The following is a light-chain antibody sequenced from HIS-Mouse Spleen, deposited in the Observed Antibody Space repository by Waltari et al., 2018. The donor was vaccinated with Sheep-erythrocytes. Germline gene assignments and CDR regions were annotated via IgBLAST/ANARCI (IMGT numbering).Light chain of an antibody. CDR3: QQLNSYPHT. J-gene: IGKJ2*01. CDR1: QGISSY. CDR2: AAS. V-gene: IGKV1-9*01. Sequence: DIQLTQSPSFLSASVGDRVTITCRASQGISSYLAWYQQKPGKAPKILIYAASTLQSGVPARFSGSGYGTECTLTISSLQPEDFATYYCQQLNSYPHTFGQGTKLEIK.